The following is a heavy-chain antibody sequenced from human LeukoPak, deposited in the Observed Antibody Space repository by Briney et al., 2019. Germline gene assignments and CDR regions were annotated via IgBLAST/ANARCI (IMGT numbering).Heavy chain of an antibody. CDR2: ISRSSDTI. V-gene: IGHV3-48*02. Sequence: GGSLRLSCAASGFIFSSYSMNWVRQAPGKGLEWVSYISRSSDTIYYADSVKGRFTISRDNAKNSLFLQMNSLRDEDTAVYYCARGFRAFDFWAQGTMVTVSS. CDR1: GFIFSSYS. CDR3: ARGFRAFDF. J-gene: IGHJ3*01.